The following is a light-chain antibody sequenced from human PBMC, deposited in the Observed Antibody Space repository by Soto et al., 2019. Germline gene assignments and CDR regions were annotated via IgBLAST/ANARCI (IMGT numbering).Light chain of an antibody. V-gene: IGKV3-20*01. CDR3: QQYGSSRGT. CDR2: GAS. J-gene: IGKJ1*01. CDR1: QSVSSSY. Sequence: EIVWTQSPGTLSVXPXXXXTXXXRASQSVSSSYLAWYQQKPGQAPRLLIYGASSRATGIPDRFSGSGSGTDFTLTISRLEPEDFAVYYCQQYGSSRGTFGQGTKVDI.